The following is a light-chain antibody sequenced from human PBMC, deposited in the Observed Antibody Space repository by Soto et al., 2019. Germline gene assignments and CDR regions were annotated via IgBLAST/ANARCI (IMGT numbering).Light chain of an antibody. J-gene: IGLJ1*01. CDR2: EGD. CDR1: SRDVGSYNL. Sequence: QSALTQPASVSASPGQSITISCTGTSRDVGSYNLVSWYQQHPGKAPKLMIYEGDKRPSGVSNRFSGSKSGNTASLTISGLQAEDEADYCCCSCTRSRNSVFGTGTKLTVL. V-gene: IGLV2-23*01. CDR3: CSCTRSRNSV.